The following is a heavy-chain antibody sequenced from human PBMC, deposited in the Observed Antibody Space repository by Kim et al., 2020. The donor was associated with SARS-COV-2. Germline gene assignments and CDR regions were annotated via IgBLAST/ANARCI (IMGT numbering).Heavy chain of an antibody. CDR3: ARESGGYDY. Sequence: TKHSPKSQARATITRDTSASTAYMELTSLRSEDTAVYYCARESGGYDYWGQGTLVTVSS. V-gene: IGHV1-3*01. CDR2: T. D-gene: IGHD1-26*01. J-gene: IGHJ4*02.